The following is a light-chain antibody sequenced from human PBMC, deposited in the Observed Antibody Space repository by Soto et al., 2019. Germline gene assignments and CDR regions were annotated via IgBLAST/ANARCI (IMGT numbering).Light chain of an antibody. V-gene: IGKV3-11*01. CDR2: GAS. CDR3: QQRSNWPPWT. J-gene: IGKJ1*01. Sequence: EIVLTPFPATLSLSPGDGATLSCRASQSASSYLAWYQQKPGQAHRLLIYGASSRATGLPDRFSGSGSGTDFTLTISSLEPEDFAVYYGQQRSNWPPWTVGQGTKVDIK. CDR1: QSASSY.